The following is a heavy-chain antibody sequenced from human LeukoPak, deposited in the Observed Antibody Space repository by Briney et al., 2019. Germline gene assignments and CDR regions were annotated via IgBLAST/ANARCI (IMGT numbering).Heavy chain of an antibody. Sequence: SETLSLTCAVYGGSFSGYYWSWIRQPPGKGLEWIGEINHSGSTNYNPSLKSRVTISVDTSKNQFSLKLSSVTAADTAVYYCASRYCSSTSCYYDYWGQGTLVTVSS. CDR3: ASRYCSSTSCYYDY. D-gene: IGHD2-2*01. CDR2: INHSGST. CDR1: GGSFSGYY. J-gene: IGHJ4*02. V-gene: IGHV4-34*01.